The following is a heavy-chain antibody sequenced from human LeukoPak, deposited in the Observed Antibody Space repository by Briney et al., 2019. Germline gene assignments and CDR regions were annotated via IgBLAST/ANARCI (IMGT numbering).Heavy chain of an antibody. J-gene: IGHJ4*02. D-gene: IGHD6-13*01. V-gene: IGHV6-1*01. CDR2: TYYRSKWYN. Sequence: SQTLSLTCAISGDSVSSNSAAWNWIRQSPSRGLEWLGRTYYRSKWYNDYAEPVKNRITINPDTSPNQFSLQLNSVTPEDTAVYYCARAGSNWYYYFDYWGQGTLVTVSS. CDR3: ARAGSNWYYYFDY. CDR1: GDSVSSNSAA.